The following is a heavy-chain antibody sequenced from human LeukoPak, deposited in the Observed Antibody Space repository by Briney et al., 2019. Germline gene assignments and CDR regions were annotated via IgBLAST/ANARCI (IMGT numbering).Heavy chain of an antibody. CDR3: AKVRSIAVAGNNWFDL. V-gene: IGHV3-30-3*01. D-gene: IGHD6-19*01. Sequence: GGSLRLSCAASGFTFSSYAMHWVRQAPGKGLEWVAVISYDGSNKYYADSVKGRFTISRDNSKNTLYLQMNSLRAEDTAVYYCAKVRSIAVAGNNWFDLWGQGTLVTVSS. CDR2: ISYDGSNK. J-gene: IGHJ5*02. CDR1: GFTFSSYA.